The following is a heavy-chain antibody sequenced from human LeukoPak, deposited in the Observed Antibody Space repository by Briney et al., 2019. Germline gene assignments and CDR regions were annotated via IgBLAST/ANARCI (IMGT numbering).Heavy chain of an antibody. Sequence: ASVKVSCKASGYTFTSFDFNWVRQATGQGLEWMGWMKSNNGHTGYAQKFQGRVTMTRDSSISTAYMELSSLTFEDTAVYYCARGPPNWGMVGYWGQGTLVTVSS. CDR3: ARGPPNWGMVGY. CDR1: GYTFTSFD. V-gene: IGHV1-8*01. J-gene: IGHJ4*02. CDR2: MKSNNGHT. D-gene: IGHD7-27*01.